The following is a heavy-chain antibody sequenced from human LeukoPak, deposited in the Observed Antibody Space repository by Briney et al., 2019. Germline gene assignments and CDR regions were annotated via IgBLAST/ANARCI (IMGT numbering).Heavy chain of an antibody. CDR1: GGTFSSYA. V-gene: IGHV1-69*04. Sequence: SVKVSCKASGGTFSSYAISWVRQAPGQGLEWMGRIIPILGIANYAQKFQGRVTITADKSMSTAYMELSSLRSEDTAVYYCARGGSGSYSVDYWGQGTLVTVSS. J-gene: IGHJ4*02. CDR2: IIPILGIA. CDR3: ARGGSGSYSVDY. D-gene: IGHD3-10*01.